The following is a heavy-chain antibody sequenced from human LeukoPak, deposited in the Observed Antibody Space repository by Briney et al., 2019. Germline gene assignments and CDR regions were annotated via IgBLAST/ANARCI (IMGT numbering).Heavy chain of an antibody. J-gene: IGHJ4*02. V-gene: IGHV3-23*01. CDR2: ISDAGGTT. CDR3: AKNRGATVRYHFDY. Sequence: GGSLRLSCTASGFTFSDYAMSWVRQAPGKGLEWVSVISDAGGTTYYADSVKGRFTISRDNSKNTLYMQMNSLRAEDTAVYYCAKNRGATVRYHFDYWGQGTLVTVSS. D-gene: IGHD1-26*01. CDR1: GFTFSDYA.